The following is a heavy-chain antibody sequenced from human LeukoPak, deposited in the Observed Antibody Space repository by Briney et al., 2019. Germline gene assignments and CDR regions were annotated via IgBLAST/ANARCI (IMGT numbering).Heavy chain of an antibody. D-gene: IGHD3-3*01. CDR3: TFWSGSRPFV. CDR2: INPSGGST. V-gene: IGHV1-46*01. CDR1: GYTFTSCY. Sequence: ASVKVSCKASGYTFTSCYMHWVRQAPGQGLEWMGIINPSGGSTSYAQKFQGRVTMTRDTSTSTVYMELSSLRSEDTAVYYCTFWSGSRPFVWGQGTTVTVSS. J-gene: IGHJ6*02.